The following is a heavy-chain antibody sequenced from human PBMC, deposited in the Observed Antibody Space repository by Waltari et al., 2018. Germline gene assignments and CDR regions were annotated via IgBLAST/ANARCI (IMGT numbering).Heavy chain of an antibody. Sequence: QVQLQESGPGLVKPSETLSLTCTVSGGSLSSHYWSWIRQPPGKGPEGIGYIYYSGSSNYNPPLKSRVTISVDTSKNQFTLKLSSVTAADTAVYYCARRRSYYGMDVWGQGTTVTVSS. V-gene: IGHV4-59*11. J-gene: IGHJ6*02. CDR2: IYYSGSS. CDR1: GGSLSSHY. CDR3: ARRRSYYGMDV.